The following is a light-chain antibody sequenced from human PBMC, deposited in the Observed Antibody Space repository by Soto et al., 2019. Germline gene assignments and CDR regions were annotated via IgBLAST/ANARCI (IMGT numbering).Light chain of an antibody. CDR3: QHYNTYQYT. V-gene: IGKV1-5*01. J-gene: IGKJ2*01. Sequence: DIQMTQSPSTLSASVGDRVTITCRASQSISSWLAWYQQKPGKAPELLIYDASSLESGAPSRFSGSGSGTEFTLTISSLQPDDFATYYCQHYNTYQYTFGQGTKVDIK. CDR2: DAS. CDR1: QSISSW.